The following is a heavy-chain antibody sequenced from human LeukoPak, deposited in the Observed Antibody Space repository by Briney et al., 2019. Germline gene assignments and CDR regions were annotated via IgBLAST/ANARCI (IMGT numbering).Heavy chain of an antibody. CDR1: GYTFTSNY. CDR2: IYPRDGST. V-gene: IGHV1-2*02. D-gene: IGHD2-15*01. Sequence: ASVKVSCKASGYTFTSNYIHWVRQAPGQGLEWMGMIYPRDGSTSYAQKFQGRVTMTRDTSISTAYMELSRLRSDDTAVYYCARVRRYCSGGSCYSITRDWFDPWGQGTLVTVSS. J-gene: IGHJ5*02. CDR3: ARVRRYCSGGSCYSITRDWFDP.